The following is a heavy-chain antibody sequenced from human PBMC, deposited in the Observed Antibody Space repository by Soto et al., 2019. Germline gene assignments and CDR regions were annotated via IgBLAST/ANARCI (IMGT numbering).Heavy chain of an antibody. CDR3: VRPLDNWNPFDH. CDR2: IHPGDSDT. J-gene: IGHJ4*02. Sequence: GESLKISCKGSGYNFANYWIAWVRQMPGEGLEWMGIIHPGDSDTRYSPPFQGQVIISADKSISTAYLQWTSLKASDTAMYYCVRPLDNWNPFDHWGQGTLVTVSS. D-gene: IGHD1-20*01. CDR1: GYNFANYW. V-gene: IGHV5-51*01.